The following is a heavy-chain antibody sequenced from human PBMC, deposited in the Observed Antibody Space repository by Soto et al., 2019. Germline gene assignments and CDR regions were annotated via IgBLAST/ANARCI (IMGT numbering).Heavy chain of an antibody. CDR1: GFTCSSYW. V-gene: IGHV3-7*04. CDR2: IKPDGSAK. D-gene: IGHD1-26*01. Sequence: EVQLVESGGGLVQPGGSLRLSCAASGFTCSSYWMVWVRQAPGKGLEWVANIKPDGSAKYYVDSVKGRFTISRDNARKSLYRQMNGLTAADTAFYYCVRDAHEGGDFDYWGQGTLVTVSS. J-gene: IGHJ4*02. CDR3: VRDAHEGGDFDY.